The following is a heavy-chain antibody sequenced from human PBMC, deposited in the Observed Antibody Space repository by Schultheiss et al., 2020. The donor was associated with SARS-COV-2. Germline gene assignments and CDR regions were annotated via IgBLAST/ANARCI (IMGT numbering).Heavy chain of an antibody. V-gene: IGHV3-21*01. CDR3: ARDDYLAVAATHSFHY. CDR1: GFTFSSYS. CDR2: ISSSSSYI. Sequence: GGSLRLSCAASGFTFSSYSMNWVRQAPGKGLEWVSSISSSSSYIYYADSVKGRFTISRDNAKNSVHLQMDSLRDEDTAVYYCARDDYLAVAATHSFHYWGQGTLVTVSS. J-gene: IGHJ4*02. D-gene: IGHD6-19*01.